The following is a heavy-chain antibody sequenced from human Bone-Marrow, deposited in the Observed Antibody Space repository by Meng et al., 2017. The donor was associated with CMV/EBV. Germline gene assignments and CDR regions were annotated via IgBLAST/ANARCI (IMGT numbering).Heavy chain of an antibody. Sequence: ASVKVSCKASGYTFTSYDINWVRQATGQGLEWMGWMNPNSGNTGYAQKFQGSVTITRNTSISTAYMELSSLRSEDTAVYYCARGINGYSGYDWSDPWGQGTLVTVSS. D-gene: IGHD5-12*01. CDR2: MNPNSGNT. V-gene: IGHV1-8*03. J-gene: IGHJ5*02. CDR3: ARGINGYSGYDWSDP. CDR1: GYTFTSYD.